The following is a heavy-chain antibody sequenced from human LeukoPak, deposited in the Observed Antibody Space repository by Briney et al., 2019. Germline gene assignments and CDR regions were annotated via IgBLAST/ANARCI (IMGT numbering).Heavy chain of an antibody. CDR1: GFTFSSYG. V-gene: IGHV3-23*01. CDR3: AKGDSSFSSKMLLNDY. CDR2: ISASGGST. Sequence: QPGGTLRLSCAASGFTFSSYGMSWVRQAPGKGLEWVSAISASGGSTYYADSVKGRFTISRDNSKNTLYLQMNSLRAEDTAVYYCAKGDSSFSSKMLLNDYWGQGTLVTVSS. J-gene: IGHJ4*02. D-gene: IGHD3-22*01.